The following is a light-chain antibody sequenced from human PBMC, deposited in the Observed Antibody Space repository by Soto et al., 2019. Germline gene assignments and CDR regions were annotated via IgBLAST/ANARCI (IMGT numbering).Light chain of an antibody. J-gene: IGKJ1*01. Sequence: EIVMTQSPATLSVSPGERATLSCRASQSVSDYLAWYQQTPGQPPRLLIYTASTMATGIPARFSGSGSGTDFTPTISSLQSEDFADYYCQQYSNWPRTFGQGTRVEIK. V-gene: IGKV3-15*01. CDR3: QQYSNWPRT. CDR1: QSVSDY. CDR2: TAS.